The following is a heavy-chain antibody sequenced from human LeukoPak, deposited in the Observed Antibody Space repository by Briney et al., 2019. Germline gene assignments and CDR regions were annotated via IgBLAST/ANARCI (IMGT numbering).Heavy chain of an antibody. J-gene: IGHJ4*02. V-gene: IGHV4-59*01. Sequence: SETLSLTCTVSGGSISSYYWSWIRQPPGRGLEYSGHVYYSGNTDYNPSLKSRVTMSVDTSKNQFSLRLNSVTAADTAVYYCARWYCSTTTCYYLDHWGQGTLVTVSS. CDR1: GGSISSYY. D-gene: IGHD2-2*01. CDR2: VYYSGNT. CDR3: ARWYCSTTTCYYLDH.